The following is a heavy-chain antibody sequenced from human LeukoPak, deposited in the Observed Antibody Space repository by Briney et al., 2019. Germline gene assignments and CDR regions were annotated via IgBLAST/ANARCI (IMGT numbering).Heavy chain of an antibody. Sequence: SETLSLTCAVYGGSFSGYYWSWIRQPPGKGLEWIGEINHSGSTNYNPSLKSRVTISVGTSKNQFSLKLSSVTAADTAVYYCARAPGHAWAQHDYWGQGTLVTVSS. D-gene: IGHD3-16*01. CDR2: INHSGST. CDR3: ARAPGHAWAQHDY. V-gene: IGHV4-34*01. J-gene: IGHJ4*02. CDR1: GGSFSGYY.